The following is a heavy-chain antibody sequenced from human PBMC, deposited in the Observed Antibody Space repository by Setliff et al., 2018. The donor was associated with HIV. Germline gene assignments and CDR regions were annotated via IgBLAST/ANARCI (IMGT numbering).Heavy chain of an antibody. Sequence: SQTLSLTCAISGDSVSSNTAAWNWIRQSPSRGLEWLGRTYYRSKWSNDYAVSVKSRITINPDTSKNQFSLQLNAVTPEDTAVYFCARGGDWDYNYYMDVWDKGTTGTVSS. J-gene: IGHJ6*03. CDR3: ARGGDWDYNYYMDV. CDR2: TYYRSKWSN. D-gene: IGHD3-16*01. V-gene: IGHV6-1*01. CDR1: GDSVSSNTAA.